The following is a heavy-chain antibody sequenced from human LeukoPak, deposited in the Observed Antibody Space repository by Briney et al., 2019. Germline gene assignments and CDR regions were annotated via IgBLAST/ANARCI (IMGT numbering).Heavy chain of an antibody. CDR3: ARLYTTWFDP. J-gene: IGHJ5*02. CDR1: GFTFSSYA. Sequence: AGGSLRLSCAASGFTFSSYAMSWVHQAPGKGLEWVSAISGSGGSTYYADSVKGRFTISRDNAKNSLYLQMNSLRAEDTALYYCARLYTTWFDPWGQGTLVTVSS. V-gene: IGHV3-23*01. D-gene: IGHD1-1*01. CDR2: ISGSGGST.